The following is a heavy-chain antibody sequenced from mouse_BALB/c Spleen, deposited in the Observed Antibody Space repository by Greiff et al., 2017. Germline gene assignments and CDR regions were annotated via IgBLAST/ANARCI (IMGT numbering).Heavy chain of an antibody. Sequence: EVHLVESGGGLVQPGGSRKLSCAASGFTFSSFGMHWVRQAPEKGLEWVAYISSGSSTIYYADTVKGRFTISRDNPKNTLFLQMTSLRSEDTAMYYCARENYYGYDYAMDYWGQGTSVTVSS. CDR2: ISSGSSTI. V-gene: IGHV5-17*02. D-gene: IGHD1-2*01. CDR3: ARENYYGYDYAMDY. J-gene: IGHJ4*01. CDR1: GFTFSSFG.